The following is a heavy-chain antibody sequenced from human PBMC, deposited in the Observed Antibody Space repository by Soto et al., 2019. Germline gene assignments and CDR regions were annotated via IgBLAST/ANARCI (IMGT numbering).Heavy chain of an antibody. J-gene: IGHJ5*02. V-gene: IGHV4-4*02. CDR2: IYHGGST. D-gene: IGHD1-7*01. Sequence: QVQLQESGPGLVRPSETLSLTCAVSGGSITSINWWIWVRQSPERGLVWFGEIYHGGSTNYVPSLESRVTMSIDKSKNQFSLRLSSVPAADTAVYYCATLELGAVSCGPGILVTVSS. CDR3: ATLELGAVS. CDR1: GGSITSINW.